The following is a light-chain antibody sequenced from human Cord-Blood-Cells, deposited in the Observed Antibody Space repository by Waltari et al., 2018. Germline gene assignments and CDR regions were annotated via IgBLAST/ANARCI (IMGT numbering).Light chain of an antibody. Sequence: IVMTQSPLSLPVTPGEPASISCRSSQSLLHINGYNYLDWYLQKPGQSPQLLIYLGSNRASGVPDRISGSGSGTAFTLKISRVEAEDVVVYYCIQALQTPYTFGQGTKLEIK. V-gene: IGKV2-28*01. CDR3: IQALQTPYT. CDR1: QSLLHINGYNY. J-gene: IGKJ2*01. CDR2: LGS.